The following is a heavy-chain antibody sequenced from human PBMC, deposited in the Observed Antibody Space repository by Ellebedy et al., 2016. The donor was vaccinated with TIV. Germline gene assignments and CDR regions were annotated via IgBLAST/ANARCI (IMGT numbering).Heavy chain of an antibody. CDR3: ARDWAYSHAFDI. CDR2: ISNSGGRT. V-gene: IGHV3-23*01. J-gene: IGHJ3*02. CDR1: GFTFSSYA. Sequence: GGSLRLSCAASGFTFSSYAMSWVRQAPGKGLEWVSAISNSGGRTYYADSVKGRFTISRDNSKNTLYLQMNSLRAEDTAVYYCARDWAYSHAFDIWGQGTMVTVSS. D-gene: IGHD2-21*01.